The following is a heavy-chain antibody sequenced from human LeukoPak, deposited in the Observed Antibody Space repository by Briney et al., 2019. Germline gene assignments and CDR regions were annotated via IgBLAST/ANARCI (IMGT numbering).Heavy chain of an antibody. D-gene: IGHD3-10*01. CDR1: GGSISSYY. Sequence: SETLSLTCTVSGGSISSYYWSWIRQPPGKGLEWVGYIYYSGSTNYNPSLKSRVTISVDTSKNQFSLKLSSVTAADTAVYYCARSFSTRITMVRGVRYFDYWGQGTLVTVSS. J-gene: IGHJ4*02. CDR2: IYYSGST. CDR3: ARSFSTRITMVRGVRYFDY. V-gene: IGHV4-59*08.